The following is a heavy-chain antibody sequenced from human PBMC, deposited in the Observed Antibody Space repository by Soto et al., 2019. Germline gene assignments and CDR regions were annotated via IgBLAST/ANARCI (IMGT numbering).Heavy chain of an antibody. D-gene: IGHD3-10*01. CDR3: ARDSLRFGELLIADFDY. V-gene: IGHV3-33*01. CDR1: GFTFSSYG. J-gene: IGHJ4*02. CDR2: IWYDGSNK. Sequence: GGSLRLSCAASGFTFSSYGMHWVRQAPGKGLEWVAVIWYDGSNKYYADSVKGRFTISRDNSKNTLYLQMNSLRAEDTAVYYCARDSLRFGELLIADFDYWGQGTLVTVSS.